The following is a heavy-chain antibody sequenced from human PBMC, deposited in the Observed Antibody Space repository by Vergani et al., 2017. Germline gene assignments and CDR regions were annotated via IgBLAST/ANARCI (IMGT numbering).Heavy chain of an antibody. V-gene: IGHV4-4*02. CDR2: IYHSGST. Sequence: QVQLQESGPGLVKPSGTLSLTCAVSGGSISSSNWWSWVRQPPGKGLEWFGEIYHSGSTNYNPSLKSRVTISVEKSKNQFSLKLSSVTAADTAVYYCASVESDYYDSSEEYYFDYWGQGTLVTVSS. J-gene: IGHJ4*02. D-gene: IGHD3-22*01. CDR3: ASVESDYYDSSEEYYFDY. CDR1: GGSISSSNW.